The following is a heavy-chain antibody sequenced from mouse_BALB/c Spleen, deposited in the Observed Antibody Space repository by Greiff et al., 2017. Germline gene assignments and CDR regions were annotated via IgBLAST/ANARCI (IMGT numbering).Heavy chain of an antibody. D-gene: IGHD1-1*02. CDR2: ISSGGSYT. CDR3: ARDGGLYWYFDV. CDR1: GFTFSSYA. Sequence: EVKLVESGGGLVKPGGSLKLSCAASGFTFSSYAMSWVRQSPEKRLEWVAEISSGGSYTYYPDTVTGRFTISRDNAKNTLYLEMSSLRSEDTAMYYCARDGGLYWYFDVWGAGTTVTVSS. J-gene: IGHJ1*01. V-gene: IGHV5-9-4*01.